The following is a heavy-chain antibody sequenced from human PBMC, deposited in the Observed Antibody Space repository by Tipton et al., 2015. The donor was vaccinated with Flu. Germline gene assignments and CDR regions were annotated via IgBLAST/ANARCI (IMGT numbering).Heavy chain of an antibody. D-gene: IGHD3-10*01. CDR1: GDSISSRYY. Sequence: TLSLTCTIYGDSISSRYYWGWIRQPPGKGLEWIGNIFRTGSTYHNPSLKSRVTMSVDTSKNQFSLKLTSVTAADTAVYYCATTTYYYGSGSHDYWGQGTLVTVSS. V-gene: IGHV4-38-2*02. CDR3: ATTTYYYGSGSHDY. CDR2: IFRTGST. J-gene: IGHJ4*02.